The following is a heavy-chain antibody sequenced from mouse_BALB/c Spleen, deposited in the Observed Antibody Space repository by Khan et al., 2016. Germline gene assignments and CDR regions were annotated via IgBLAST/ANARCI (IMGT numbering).Heavy chain of an antibody. Sequence: DLVKPGASVKLSCKASGYTFTSYWINWIKQRPGQGLEWIGRIAPGSGSTDFNEIFKDKATLTVDTSSSTASIHLSSLSSENSAVYFCARANYYGSSSYSMDYWGQGTSVTVSS. D-gene: IGHD1-1*01. J-gene: IGHJ4*01. V-gene: IGHV1S41*01. CDR1: GYTFTSYW. CDR3: ARANYYGSSSYSMDY. CDR2: IAPGSGST.